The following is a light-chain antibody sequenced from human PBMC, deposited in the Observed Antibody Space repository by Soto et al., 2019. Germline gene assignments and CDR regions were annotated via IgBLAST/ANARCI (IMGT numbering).Light chain of an antibody. Sequence: EILMTQSPATLSVSPGEGATLSCRASHRVNTYLAWYQQRPGQAPRLLIYDASTRATGIPARFSGSGSGTEFTLTISSLQSEDFAVYYCQQYNNWPLTVGGGTKVDI. CDR1: HRVNTY. V-gene: IGKV3-15*01. CDR2: DAS. CDR3: QQYNNWPLT. J-gene: IGKJ4*01.